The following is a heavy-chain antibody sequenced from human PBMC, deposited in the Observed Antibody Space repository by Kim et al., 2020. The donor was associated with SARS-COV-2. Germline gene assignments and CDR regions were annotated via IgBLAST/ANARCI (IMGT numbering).Heavy chain of an antibody. CDR2: INHSGST. D-gene: IGHD3-9*01. CDR3: ARGRGLRYFDWARRRENYYYYGMDV. Sequence: SETLSLTCAVYGGSFSGYYWSWIRQPPGKGLEWIGEINHSGSTNYNPSLKSRVTISVDTSKNQFSLKLSSVTAADTAVYYCARGRGLRYFDWARRRENYYYYGMDVWGQGTTVTVSS. V-gene: IGHV4-34*01. CDR1: GGSFSGYY. J-gene: IGHJ6*02.